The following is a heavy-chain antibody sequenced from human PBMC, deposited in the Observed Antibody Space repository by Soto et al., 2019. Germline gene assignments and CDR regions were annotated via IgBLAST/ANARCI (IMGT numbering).Heavy chain of an antibody. CDR1: GFALQRYA. D-gene: IGHD2-8*01. J-gene: IGHJ5*02. Sequence: EGQLVESGGGLVKPGGSLRLSCAASGFALQRYAMEWLRQPPGKGLEWVSSITISGNYIYYADSVKGRFTISRDNGRNSVYLQMNSLRAEDTAVYYCAKVGVLRTNFRWFDLWGQGTLVTVSP. CDR2: ITISGNYI. CDR3: AKVGVLRTNFRWFDL. V-gene: IGHV3-21*01.